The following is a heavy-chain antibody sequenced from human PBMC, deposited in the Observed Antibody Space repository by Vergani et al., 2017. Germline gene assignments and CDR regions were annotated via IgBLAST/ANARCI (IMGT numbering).Heavy chain of an antibody. J-gene: IGHJ4*02. V-gene: IGHV3-21*01. Sequence: EVQLVESGGGLVKPGGSLRLSCAASGFTFSSYSMNWVRQAPGKGLEWVSSISSSSSYIYYADSVKGRFTISRDNAKNSLYPQMNSLRAEDTAVYYCAREDSTVXGDYWGQGTLVTVSS. CDR1: GFTFSSYS. CDR3: AREDSTVXGDY. CDR2: ISSSSSYI. D-gene: IGHD4-17*01.